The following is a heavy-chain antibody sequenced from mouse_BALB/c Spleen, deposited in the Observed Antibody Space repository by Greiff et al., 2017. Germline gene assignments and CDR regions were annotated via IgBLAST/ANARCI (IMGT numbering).Heavy chain of an antibody. J-gene: IGHJ3*01. CDR1: GFSLTGYV. Sequence: QVQLKESGPGLVAPSQSLSITCTASGFSLTGYVVNWVRQPPGKGLEWLGMIWGDGSTDYNSALKSRLSISKDNSKSQVFLKMNSLQTDDTARYYCARGGIHCCGYGLADWGQGTLVTVSA. CDR3: ARGGIHCCGYGLAD. D-gene: IGHD1-2*01. CDR2: IWGDGST. V-gene: IGHV2-6-7*01.